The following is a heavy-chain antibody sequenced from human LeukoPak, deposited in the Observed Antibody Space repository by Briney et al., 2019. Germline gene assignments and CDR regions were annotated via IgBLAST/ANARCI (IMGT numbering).Heavy chain of an antibody. V-gene: IGHV2-5*01. CDR3: ARHRGSYYVSGYFDY. CDR2: IYWNDDK. J-gene: IGHJ4*02. CDR1: GFSLSTSGVG. Sequence: SGPTLVNPTQTLTLTCTFSGFSLSTSGVGVGWIRQPPGKALEWHALIYWNDDKRYSPSLKSRLTITKDTSKNQVVLTMTNMDPVDTATYYCARHRGSYYVSGYFDYWGQGTLVTVSS. D-gene: IGHD1-26*01.